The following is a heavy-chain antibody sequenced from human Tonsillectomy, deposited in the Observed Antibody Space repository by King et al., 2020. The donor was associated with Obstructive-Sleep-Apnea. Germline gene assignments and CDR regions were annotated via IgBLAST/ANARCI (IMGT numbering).Heavy chain of an antibody. CDR1: GGSINSYY. J-gene: IGHJ4*02. D-gene: IGHD3-10*01. Sequence: QLQESGPGLVKPSETLSLTCTVSGGSINSYYWSWIRQPAGKGLEGIGRIYPSGSTNYNPSLKSRVTMSVDTSKNQFSLKLSSVTAADTAVYYCARDHPSIGELSTHWGQGTLVTVSS. CDR3: ARDHPSIGELSTH. V-gene: IGHV4-4*07. CDR2: IYPSGST.